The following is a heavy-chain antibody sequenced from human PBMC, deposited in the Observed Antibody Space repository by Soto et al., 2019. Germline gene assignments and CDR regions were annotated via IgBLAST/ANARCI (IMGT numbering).Heavy chain of an antibody. D-gene: IGHD3-10*01. CDR1: SGSFSGYY. Sequence: SETLSLTCAVYSGSFSGYYWSWIRQPPGKGLEWIGEINHSGSTNYNPSLKIRVTISVDTSKNQFSLKLSSVTAADTAVYYCARGWGLLWFGIVNWFDPWGQGTLVTVSS. J-gene: IGHJ5*02. CDR2: INHSGST. CDR3: ARGWGLLWFGIVNWFDP. V-gene: IGHV4-34*01.